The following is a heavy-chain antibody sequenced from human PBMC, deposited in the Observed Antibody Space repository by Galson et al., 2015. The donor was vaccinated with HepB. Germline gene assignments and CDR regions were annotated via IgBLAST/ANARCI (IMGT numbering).Heavy chain of an antibody. Sequence: SLRLSCAASGFTFSSYAMHWVRQAPGKGLEWVAVISYDGSNKYYADSVKGRFTISRDNSKNTLYLQMNSLRAEDTAVYYCARDIVGATPDYWGQGTLVTVSS. CDR1: GFTFSSYA. V-gene: IGHV3-30*04. J-gene: IGHJ4*02. CDR2: ISYDGSNK. CDR3: ARDIVGATPDY. D-gene: IGHD1-26*01.